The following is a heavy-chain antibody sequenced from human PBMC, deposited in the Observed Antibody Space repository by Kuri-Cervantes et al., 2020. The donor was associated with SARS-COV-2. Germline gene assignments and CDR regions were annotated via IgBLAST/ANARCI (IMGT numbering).Heavy chain of an antibody. D-gene: IGHD2-2*01. CDR3: AKDIGVVPAASTLARFDP. V-gene: IGHV4-4*07. J-gene: IGHJ5*02. CDR1: GGSISSYY. CDR2: IYTSGST. Sequence: GSLRLSCTVSGGSISSYYWSWIRQPAGKGLEWIGRIYTSGSTNYSPSLKSRVTMSVDTSKNQFSLKLSSVTAADTAVYYCAKDIGVVPAASTLARFDPWGQGTLVTVSS.